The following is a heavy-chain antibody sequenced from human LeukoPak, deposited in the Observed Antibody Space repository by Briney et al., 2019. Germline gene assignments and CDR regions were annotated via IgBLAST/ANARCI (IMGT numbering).Heavy chain of an antibody. D-gene: IGHD3-10*01. Sequence: SVKVSCKASGYTFTSYDINWVRQATGQGLEWMGWMNPNSGNTGYAQKFQGRVTITRNTSISTAYMELSSLRSEDTAVYYCARETFGSIGLWYWGQGTLVTVSS. J-gene: IGHJ4*02. V-gene: IGHV1-8*03. CDR3: ARETFGSIGLWY. CDR1: GYTFTSYD. CDR2: MNPNSGNT.